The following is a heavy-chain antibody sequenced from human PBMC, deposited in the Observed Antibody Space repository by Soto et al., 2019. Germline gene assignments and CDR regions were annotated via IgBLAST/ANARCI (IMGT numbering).Heavy chain of an antibody. CDR1: GFIFSSYA. Sequence: QVQLLESGGGVVQPGRSLRLSCAASGFIFSSYAMPWVRQAPGKGLEWVAVISHGGNEKYYADSVEGRFTISRDNSKNMVYLQMNGLRPEDTAVYYCAKVSSDRGYYYFAMDVWGQGITVTVSS. D-gene: IGHD3-10*01. J-gene: IGHJ6*02. CDR2: ISHGGNEK. V-gene: IGHV3-30*18. CDR3: AKVSSDRGYYYFAMDV.